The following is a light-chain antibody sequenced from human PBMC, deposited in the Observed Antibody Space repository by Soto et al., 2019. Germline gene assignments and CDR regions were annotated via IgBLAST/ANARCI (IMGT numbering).Light chain of an antibody. CDR2: KAS. CDR3: QQYKSYPRT. V-gene: IGKV1-5*03. Sequence: DIQMTQSPSTLSASVGDRVTITCRASQSISSWLAWYQQKPGKAPKLLIYKASTLESGVPSSFSGGASGTEFTLTISSLQPDDFATYYCQQYKSYPRTFGQGTKVDSK. CDR1: QSISSW. J-gene: IGKJ2*02.